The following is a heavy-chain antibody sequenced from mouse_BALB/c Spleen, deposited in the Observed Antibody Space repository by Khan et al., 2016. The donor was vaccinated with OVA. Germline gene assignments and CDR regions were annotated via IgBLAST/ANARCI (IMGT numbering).Heavy chain of an antibody. D-gene: IGHD3-3*01. CDR2: IGYSGST. J-gene: IGHJ3*01. CDR3: ARRGPGFAY. V-gene: IGHV3-2*02. CDR1: GYSITSDYV. Sequence: EVKLLESGPGLVKPSQSLSLTCTATGYSITSDYVWNWIRQLPENQQEFMGFIGYSGSTSYNPSLKSRITITPDTSKNPVFLQLNSLTTEDTATYYCARRGPGFAYWGQGTLSTASP.